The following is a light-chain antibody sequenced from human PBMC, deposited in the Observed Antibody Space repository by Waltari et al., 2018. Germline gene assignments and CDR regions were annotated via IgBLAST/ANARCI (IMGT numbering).Light chain of an antibody. CDR1: SSDVGGYNS. CDR3: SSYTSSGSLA. CDR2: AVS. V-gene: IGLV2-14*01. Sequence: QSALTQPASVSGSPGQSITISCTGSSSDVGGYNSVPWYQQYRGTAPKLMIYAVSNRPSGISDRFSGSKSGNTASLTISGLRAEDEADYYCSSYTSSGSLAFGGGTKVTVL. J-gene: IGLJ2*01.